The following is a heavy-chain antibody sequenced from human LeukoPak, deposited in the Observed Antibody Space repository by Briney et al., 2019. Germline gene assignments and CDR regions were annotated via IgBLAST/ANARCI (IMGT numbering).Heavy chain of an antibody. CDR2: ISAYSGNT. CDR3: ARLRFGLNWFDP. CDR1: GYTFTSYG. V-gene: IGHV1-18*01. J-gene: IGHJ5*02. D-gene: IGHD3/OR15-3a*01. Sequence: ASVKVSCKASGYTFTSYGISWVRQAPGQGLEWMGWISAYSGNTNYAQKLQGRVTMTTDTSTSTAYMELRSLRSDDTAVYYCARLRFGLNWFDPWGQGTLVTVSS.